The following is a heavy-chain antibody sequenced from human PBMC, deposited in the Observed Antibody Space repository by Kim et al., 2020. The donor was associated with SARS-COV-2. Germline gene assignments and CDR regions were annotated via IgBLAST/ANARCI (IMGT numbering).Heavy chain of an antibody. CDR1: GGSFSGYY. Sequence: SETLSLTCAVYGGSFSGYYWSWIRQPPGKGLEWIGEINHSGSTNYNPSLKSRVTISVDTSMNQFSLKLSSVTAADTAVYYCVRRKQLWLFFDYWGQGTLV. J-gene: IGHJ4*02. D-gene: IGHD5-18*01. CDR2: INHSGST. CDR3: VRRKQLWLFFDY. V-gene: IGHV4-34*01.